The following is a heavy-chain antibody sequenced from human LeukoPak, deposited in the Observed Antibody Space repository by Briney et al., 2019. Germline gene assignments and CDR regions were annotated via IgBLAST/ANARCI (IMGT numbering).Heavy chain of an antibody. J-gene: IGHJ4*02. D-gene: IGHD5-24*01. CDR3: ARRPRDRDGYNTDY. CDR2: VYPGDSDT. CDR1: GYNFINYW. V-gene: IGHV5-51*01. Sequence: GDSLKISCKTSGYNFINYWIGWVRQTPGRGLEWMGVVYPGDSDTRYSPSFQGQVTISADKSAKTAYLQWDTLKASDTAMYYCARRPRDRDGYNTDYWGQGTLVTVYS.